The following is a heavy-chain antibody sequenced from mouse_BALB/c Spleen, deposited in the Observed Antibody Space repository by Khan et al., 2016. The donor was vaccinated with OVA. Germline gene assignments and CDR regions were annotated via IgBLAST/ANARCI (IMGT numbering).Heavy chain of an antibody. CDR3: ARPPFFSYVMVY. V-gene: IGHV9-3-1*01. CDR2: INTYTGEP. Sequence: QIQLVQSGPELKKPGETVKISCKASGYTFKNHGMNWVKQASGKGLKWMGWINTYTGEPTYVEDFKGRFAFSLETSASTAYLQINNLKNEDTATYFCARPPFFSYVMVYWGQGTSVTVSS. CDR1: GYTFKNHG. J-gene: IGHJ4*01.